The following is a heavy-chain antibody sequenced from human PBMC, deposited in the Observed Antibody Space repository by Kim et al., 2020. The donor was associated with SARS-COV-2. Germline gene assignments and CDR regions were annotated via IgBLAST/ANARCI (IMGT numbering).Heavy chain of an antibody. Sequence: SETLSLTCTVSGGSISSYYWSWIRQPPGKGLEWIGYIYYSGSTNYNPSLKSRVTISVDTSKNQFSLKLSSVTAADTAVYYCARCAAAGISYYYYYMDAWGKGTTVTVSS. D-gene: IGHD6-13*01. CDR3: ARCAAAGISYYYYYMDA. J-gene: IGHJ6*03. CDR2: IYYSGST. V-gene: IGHV4-59*08. CDR1: GGSISSYY.